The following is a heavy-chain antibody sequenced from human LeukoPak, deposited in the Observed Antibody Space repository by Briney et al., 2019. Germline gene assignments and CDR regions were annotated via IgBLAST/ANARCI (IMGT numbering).Heavy chain of an antibody. J-gene: IGHJ4*02. Sequence: ASVKVSFKVSGYTLTELSMHWVRQAPGKGLEWMGGFDPEDGETIYAQKFQGRVTMTEDTSTDTAYMELSSLRSEDTAVYYCATLRSYCGGDCYSGFDYWGQGTLVTVSS. CDR3: ATLRSYCGGDCYSGFDY. V-gene: IGHV1-24*01. CDR1: GYTLTELS. CDR2: FDPEDGET. D-gene: IGHD2-21*02.